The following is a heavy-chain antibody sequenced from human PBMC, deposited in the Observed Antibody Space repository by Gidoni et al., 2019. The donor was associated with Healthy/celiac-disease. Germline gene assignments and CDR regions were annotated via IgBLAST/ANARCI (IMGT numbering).Heavy chain of an antibody. J-gene: IGHJ5*02. Sequence: EVQLVESGGGVVQPGGSLRLSGAAAGCTCSSYWMHWVRQAPGKGLVWVSRINSDGSSTSYADSVNGRFTISRDNAKNTLYLQMNSLRAEDTAVYYCARDIYSSSWFNWFDPWGQGTLVTVSS. V-gene: IGHV3-74*01. CDR2: INSDGSST. CDR3: ARDIYSSSWFNWFDP. CDR1: GCTCSSYW. D-gene: IGHD6-13*01.